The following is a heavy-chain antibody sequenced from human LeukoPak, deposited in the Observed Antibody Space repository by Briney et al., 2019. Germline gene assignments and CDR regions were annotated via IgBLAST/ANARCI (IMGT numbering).Heavy chain of an antibody. J-gene: IGHJ4*02. Sequence: PGGSLRLSCSASGFTFSSYWMHWVRQVPGEGLVWVSRINTDGSSTNYADSVKGRFTISRDNAKNSLYLQMNSLRAEDTAVYYCARTASSSWYGYYFDYWDQGTLVTVSS. CDR2: INTDGSST. CDR1: GFTFSSYW. V-gene: IGHV3-74*01. D-gene: IGHD6-13*01. CDR3: ARTASSSWYGYYFDY.